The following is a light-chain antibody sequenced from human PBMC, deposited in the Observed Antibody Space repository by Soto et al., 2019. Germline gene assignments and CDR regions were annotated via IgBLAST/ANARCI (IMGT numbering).Light chain of an antibody. J-gene: IGKJ4*01. CDR3: MQALQTPT. CDR2: LGS. Sequence: DIVMTQSPLSLTVTPGEPASISCRSSQSLLDSKGYNYLDWYLQKPGQSPQLLIYLGSNRASGVPDRFSGSGSGTDFTLKISRVEAEDVGVYYCMQALQTPTFGGGTKVEIK. CDR1: QSLLDSKGYNY. V-gene: IGKV2-28*01.